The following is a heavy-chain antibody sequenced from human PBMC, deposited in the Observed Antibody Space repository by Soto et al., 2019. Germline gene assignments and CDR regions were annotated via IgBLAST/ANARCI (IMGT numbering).Heavy chain of an antibody. D-gene: IGHD1-20*01. CDR3: EFCYRGYNWALRYYYGMDG. Sequence: SGKVSLQASCGTFRSFPNNWVRQAPRKRLEWMGGISPIFGTANYAQKFQGRVTITADESTSTAYMELSSLRSEDTAVYYCEFCYRGYNWALRYYYGMDGWGQGTKVTVCS. V-gene: IGHV1-69*01. CDR1: CGTFRSFP. CDR2: ISPIFGTA. J-gene: IGHJ6*02.